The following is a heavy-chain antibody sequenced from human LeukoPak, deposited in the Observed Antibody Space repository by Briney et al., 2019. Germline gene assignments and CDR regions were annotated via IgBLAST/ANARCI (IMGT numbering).Heavy chain of an antibody. CDR2: IWYDGSNK. D-gene: IGHD3-10*01. CDR3: AKRDPSGHYYFDY. J-gene: IGHJ4*02. Sequence: GRSLRLSCAASGFTFSSYGMHWVRQAPGRGLEWVAVIWYDGSNKYYADSVKGRFTISRDNSKNTLYLQMNSLRAEDTAVYYCAKRDPSGHYYFDYWGQGTLVTVSS. V-gene: IGHV3-33*06. CDR1: GFTFSSYG.